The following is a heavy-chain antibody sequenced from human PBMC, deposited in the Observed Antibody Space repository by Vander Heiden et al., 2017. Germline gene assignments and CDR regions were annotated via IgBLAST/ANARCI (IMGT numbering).Heavy chain of an antibody. D-gene: IGHD1-20*01. Sequence: EVQLVESGGGLVQPGVSLRLSCAASGFTFDDYAMHWVRQAPGKGLEWVSGISWNSASINYADSVKGRFTISRDNAKNSLYLQMNSLRVEDTALYHCAKDMGGYIWKASAFDYWGQGTLVTVSS. CDR3: AKDMGGYIWKASAFDY. J-gene: IGHJ4*02. V-gene: IGHV3-9*01. CDR2: ISWNSASI. CDR1: GFTFDDYA.